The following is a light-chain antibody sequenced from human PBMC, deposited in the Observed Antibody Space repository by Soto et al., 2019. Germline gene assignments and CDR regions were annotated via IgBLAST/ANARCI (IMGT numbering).Light chain of an antibody. V-gene: IGKV3-20*01. Sequence: EIVLTQSPGTLSLSPGERATLSCRANQSVSSGYLAWYQQKPGQAHRLLIYGASSRATGIPDRFTGSGSGTDFTLTIIRLEPEDFAVYYCHQYGGSPLTFGGGTKVESK. J-gene: IGKJ4*01. CDR3: HQYGGSPLT. CDR1: QSVSSGY. CDR2: GAS.